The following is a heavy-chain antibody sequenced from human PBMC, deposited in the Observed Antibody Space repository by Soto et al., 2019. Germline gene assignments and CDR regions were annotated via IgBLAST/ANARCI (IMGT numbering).Heavy chain of an antibody. V-gene: IGHV3-7*01. CDR2: INQDESNK. CDR3: ARDPDFSAIDY. D-gene: IGHD6-19*01. CDR1: GFTFSSYW. Sequence: EVQLVESGGGSVQTGGSLRLSCAASGFTFSSYWMSWVRQAPGKGLEWVANINQDESNKYSVDAVRGRFTISRDNAKNSLYLQMNSLRAEDTAVYYCARDPDFSAIDYWGQGTLVTVSS. J-gene: IGHJ4*02.